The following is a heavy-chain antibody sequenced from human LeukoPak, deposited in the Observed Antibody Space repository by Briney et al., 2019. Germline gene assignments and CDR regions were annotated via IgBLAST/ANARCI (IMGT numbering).Heavy chain of an antibody. CDR2: IIGSSGST. CDR1: GLSFDNYA. J-gene: IGHJ4*02. V-gene: IGHV3-23*01. D-gene: IGHD5-12*01. CDR3: AKGAYDYIEIAYFDY. Sequence: TGGSLRLSCVASGLSFDNYAMNWVRQAPGKGLEWVSLIIGSSGSTFYADSVEGRFTISRDKSKNTLYLQMNSLRAEDTAVCYCAKGAYDYIEIAYFDYWGQGSLVTVSS.